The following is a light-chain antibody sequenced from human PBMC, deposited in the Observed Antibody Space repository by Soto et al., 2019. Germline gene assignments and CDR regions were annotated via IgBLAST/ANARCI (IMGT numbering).Light chain of an antibody. CDR1: QTISSW. CDR3: QHLHSSPLT. J-gene: IGKJ4*01. Sequence: IHISQSPATLSASEGDRVTITCRASQTISSWLAWYQQKPGKAPKLLIYKASTLQTGVPFRFSGSGSGTEFTLTISSLQPGDFATYYCQHLHSSPLTFGGGTKVDI. V-gene: IGKV1-5*03. CDR2: KAS.